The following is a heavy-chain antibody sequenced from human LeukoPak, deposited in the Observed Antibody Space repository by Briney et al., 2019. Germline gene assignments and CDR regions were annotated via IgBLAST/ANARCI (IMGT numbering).Heavy chain of an antibody. D-gene: IGHD3-22*01. CDR2: ISGSGGST. CDR1: GFTFSSYA. V-gene: IGHV3-23*01. Sequence: GGSLRLSCAASGFTFSSYAMSWVRQAPGKGLEWVSIISGSGGSTDYADSVKGRFTISRDNSKNTLYVQMNSLRAEDTAVYYCAKSPLAINTLDYWGQGALVTVSS. J-gene: IGHJ4*02. CDR3: AKSPLAINTLDY.